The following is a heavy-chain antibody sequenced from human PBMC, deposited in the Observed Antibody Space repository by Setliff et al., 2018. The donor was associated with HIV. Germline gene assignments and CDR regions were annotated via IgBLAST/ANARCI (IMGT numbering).Heavy chain of an antibody. D-gene: IGHD1-7*01. V-gene: IGHV4-59*01. J-gene: IGHJ6*03. CDR3: ARGDGTKYYYHYYMDV. Sequence: PSETLSLTCTVSGGSISSYYWSWIRQPPGKGLEWLGYIYYSGRTNYNPSLKSRVTISVDTSKNQFTLKLSSVTAADTAVYYCARGDGTKYYYHYYMDVWGKGTTVTVSS. CDR2: IYYSGRT. CDR1: GGSISSYY.